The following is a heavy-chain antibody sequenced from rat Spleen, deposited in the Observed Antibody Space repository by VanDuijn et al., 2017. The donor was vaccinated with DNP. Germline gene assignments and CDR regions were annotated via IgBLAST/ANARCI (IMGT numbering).Heavy chain of an antibody. CDR2: ISNSGIN. D-gene: IGHD1-11*01. CDR3: ARWEGINAY. CDR1: GFSLASYT. J-gene: IGHJ3*01. V-gene: IGHV2-6*01. Sequence: QVQLKESGPGLVQPSQTLSLTCTVSGFSLASYTVIWTRPPPGKGLEWIAAISNSGINYYNSALKSRLSISRDTAKSQVFLRRNSLQTEDTAMYFCARWEGINAYWCQGTLVTVSS.